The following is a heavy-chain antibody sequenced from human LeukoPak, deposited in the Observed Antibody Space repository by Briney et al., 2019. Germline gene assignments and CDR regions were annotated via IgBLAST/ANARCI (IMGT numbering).Heavy chain of an antibody. V-gene: IGHV3-23*01. J-gene: IGHJ6*02. CDR1: GFTFSSFA. D-gene: IGHD2-15*01. Sequence: GGSLRLSCTASGFTFSSFAMHWVRQAPGKGLEWVSLVTNSGVTTHYADSVKGRFTISRDNSRSTLYLQLNSLRADDTALYYCTKARLYCSSGTCSDHPATLTGMDVWGQGTTVTVSS. CDR3: TKARLYCSSGTCSDHPATLTGMDV. CDR2: VTNSGVTT.